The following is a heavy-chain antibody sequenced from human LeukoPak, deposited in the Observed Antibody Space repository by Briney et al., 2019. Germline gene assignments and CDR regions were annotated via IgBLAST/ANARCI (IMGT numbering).Heavy chain of an antibody. Sequence: PGGSLRLSCGASGFSFSSYAMSWVRQAPGKGPEWVSASATGDSTYYADSVKGRLTISRDNSESTLDLQMNSLRAEDTAVYYCAKGWPIAGDIKDWFDSWGQGTLVTVSS. CDR3: AKGWPIAGDIKDWFDS. D-gene: IGHD6-13*01. J-gene: IGHJ5*01. V-gene: IGHV3-23*01. CDR1: GFSFSSYA. CDR2: SATGDST.